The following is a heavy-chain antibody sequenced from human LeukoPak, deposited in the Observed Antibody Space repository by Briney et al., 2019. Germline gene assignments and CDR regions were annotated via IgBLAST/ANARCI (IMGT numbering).Heavy chain of an antibody. CDR2: INPNSGGT. D-gene: IGHD6-13*01. CDR1: GYTFTGYY. V-gene: IGHV1-2*02. Sequence: GASVKVSCKASGYTFTGYYMHWVRQAPGQGLEWMGWINPNSGGTNYAQKFQGRVTMTRDTSICTAYMELSRLRSDDTAVYYCARSRSSWDYNWFDPWGQGTLVTVSS. J-gene: IGHJ5*02. CDR3: ARSRSSWDYNWFDP.